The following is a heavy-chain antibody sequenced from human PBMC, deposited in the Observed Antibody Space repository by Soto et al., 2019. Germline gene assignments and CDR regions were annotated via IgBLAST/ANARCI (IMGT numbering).Heavy chain of an antibody. CDR1: GFNFSDYY. J-gene: IGHJ4*02. Sequence: GGSLRLSCAASGFNFSDYYMTWIRQAPGKGLEWISYISTSGRGTEYADSVKGRFLISRDNAKRSLYLQMNSLRVEDTAVYYCARWLEVLTTSDSWGQGTLVTVSS. CDR3: ARWLEVLTTSDS. CDR2: ISTSGRGT. D-gene: IGHD3-22*01. V-gene: IGHV3-11*06.